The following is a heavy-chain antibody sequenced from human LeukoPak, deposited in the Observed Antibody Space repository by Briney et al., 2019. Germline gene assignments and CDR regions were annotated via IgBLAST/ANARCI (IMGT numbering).Heavy chain of an antibody. D-gene: IGHD2-15*01. CDR2: IYSGGST. CDR1: GFTVSSNY. V-gene: IGHV3-53*01. CDR3: ARAGKRYCRGGSCYSSRPLGY. J-gene: IGHJ4*02. Sequence: PGGSLRLSCAASGFTVSSNYMSWVRQAPGKGLEWVSVIYSGGSTYYADSVKGRFTISRDNSKNTLYLQMNSLRAEDTAVYYCARAGKRYCRGGSCYSSRPLGYWGQGTLVTVSS.